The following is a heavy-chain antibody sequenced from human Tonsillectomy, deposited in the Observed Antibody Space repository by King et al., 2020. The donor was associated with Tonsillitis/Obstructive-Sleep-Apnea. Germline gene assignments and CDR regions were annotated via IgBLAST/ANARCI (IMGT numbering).Heavy chain of an antibody. D-gene: IGHD3-3*01. J-gene: IGHJ4*02. V-gene: IGHV3-48*02. Sequence: VQLVESGGGLVQPGGSLRLSCAASGFTFSSYSMNWVRQAPGKGLEWVAYISSSSSTIYYADSVKGRFTISRDNAKNSLYLQRNSLRDEDTAVYYCSGSSYYDFWSGYSFDYWGQGTLVTVSS. CDR1: GFTFSSYS. CDR2: ISSSSSTI. CDR3: SGSSYYDFWSGYSFDY.